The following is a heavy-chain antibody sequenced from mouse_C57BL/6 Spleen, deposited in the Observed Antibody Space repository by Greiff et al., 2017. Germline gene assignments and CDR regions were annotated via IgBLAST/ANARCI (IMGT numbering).Heavy chain of an antibody. CDR2: ISGGGGNT. CDR1: GFTFSSYT. V-gene: IGHV5-9*01. D-gene: IGHD2-12*01. J-gene: IGHJ2*01. CDR3: ARSYTNHFDY. Sequence: DVQLVESGGGLVKPGGSLKLSCAASGFTFSSYTMSWVRQTPEKRLEWVATISGGGGNTYYPDSVKGRFTISRDNAKNTLYLQMSSLRSEDTALYYCARSYTNHFDYWGQGTTLTVSS.